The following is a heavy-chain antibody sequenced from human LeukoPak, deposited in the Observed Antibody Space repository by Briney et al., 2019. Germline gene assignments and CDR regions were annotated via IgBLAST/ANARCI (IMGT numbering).Heavy chain of an antibody. V-gene: IGHV4-4*02. J-gene: IGHJ3*02. CDR3: ASKGHASGSAAFDI. CDR2: ISLTGLT. Sequence: SGTLSLTCGVSGGSISNTNWWSWVRPPPGQGLEWIGEISLTGLTHYNPSLESRVTVSLDKSKNQLSLNLTSVTAADTAVYYCASKGHASGSAAFDIWGQGTMVTVSS. CDR1: GGSISNTNW. D-gene: IGHD3-10*01.